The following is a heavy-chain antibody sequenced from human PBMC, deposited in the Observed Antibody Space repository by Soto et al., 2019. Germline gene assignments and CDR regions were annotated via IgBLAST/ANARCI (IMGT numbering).Heavy chain of an antibody. V-gene: IGHV4-34*01. CDR1: GGSFSRSY. D-gene: IGHD3-16*02. CDR3: ARGRTYYDYSWGSYRYHWFDT. Sequence: PSETLSLTCAVYGGSFSRSYWSWIRQPPGKGLEWFGEINHSGSPNSNPSLKSRVTISVDTSKNQFSLKLSSVTAADTAVYYFARGRTYYDYSWGSYRYHWFDTWGQGTLVTVSS. CDR2: INHSGSP. J-gene: IGHJ5*02.